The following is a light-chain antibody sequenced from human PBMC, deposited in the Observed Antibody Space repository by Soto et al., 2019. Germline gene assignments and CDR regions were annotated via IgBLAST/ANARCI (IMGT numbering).Light chain of an antibody. J-gene: IGLJ3*02. CDR3: CSYVGSSILM. CDR1: SSDVGLYNL. Sequence: QSALTQPASVSGSPGQSITISCTGTSSDVGLYNLVSWYQHLPGKAPKLIIYEVNERPSGISDRFSGSKSGNTASLTISGLQDEDEADYYCCSYVGSSILMFGGGTQLT. CDR2: EVN. V-gene: IGLV2-23*02.